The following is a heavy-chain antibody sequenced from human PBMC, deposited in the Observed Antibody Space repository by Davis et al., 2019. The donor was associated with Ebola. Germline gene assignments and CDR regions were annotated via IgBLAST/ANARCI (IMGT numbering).Heavy chain of an antibody. CDR3: ARRRWSSSGCIFS. CDR2: VNPNSGNT. J-gene: IGHJ3*01. CDR1: GYTFTSYD. V-gene: IGHV1-8*01. Sequence: AASVKVSCKASGYTFTSYDINWVRQATGQGLEWMGWVNPNSGNTGYAQKFQGRVSMTRNTSISTAYMELRSLRSEDTAVYYCARRRWSSSGCIFSWGQGTMVTVSS. D-gene: IGHD3-22*01.